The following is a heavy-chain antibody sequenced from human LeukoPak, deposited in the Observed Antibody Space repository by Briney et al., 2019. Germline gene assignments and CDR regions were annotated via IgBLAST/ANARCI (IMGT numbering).Heavy chain of an antibody. CDR3: AGRAEGYSEYTHAFDI. J-gene: IGHJ3*02. CDR2: IYNDGSST. Sequence: GGSLRLSCAASGFTFSNYWMHWVRQAPGKGLVWVSRIYNDGSSTSYADSVKGRFTISRDNAKNSLYLQMNSLRAEDTAVYYCAGRAEGYSEYTHAFDIWGQGTMVTVSS. CDR1: GFTFSNYW. V-gene: IGHV3-74*01. D-gene: IGHD5-18*01.